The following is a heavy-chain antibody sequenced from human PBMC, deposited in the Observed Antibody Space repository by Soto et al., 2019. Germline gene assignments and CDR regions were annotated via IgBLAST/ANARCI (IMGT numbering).Heavy chain of an antibody. V-gene: IGHV1-18*01. J-gene: IGHJ6*02. Sequence: QVYLVQSGPEVKKPGASVKVSCKASGYTFINYCVSWVRQAPGQGLEWKGWISAYNGDKKYAQNVQGRVTLTTDTSTSTAYMEMRTLRSADTAAYYCARDGPHIPAVGDVWGHGTTVTVSS. D-gene: IGHD6-13*01. CDR1: GYTFINYC. CDR3: ARDGPHIPAVGDV. CDR2: ISAYNGDK.